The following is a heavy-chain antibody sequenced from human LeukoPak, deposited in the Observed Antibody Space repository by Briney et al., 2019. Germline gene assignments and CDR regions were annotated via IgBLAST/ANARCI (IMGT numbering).Heavy chain of an antibody. V-gene: IGHV1-69*05. J-gene: IGHJ6*03. CDR2: IIPIFGTA. CDR3: ATPLDLDYGGNTPSYYYYMDV. Sequence: GASVTVSCKASGGTFSSYAISWVRQAPGQGLEWMGGIIPIFGTANYAQKFQGRVMITTDESTSTAYMELSSLRSEDTAVYYCATPLDLDYGGNTPSYYYYMDVWGKGTTVTVSS. D-gene: IGHD4-23*01. CDR1: GGTFSSYA.